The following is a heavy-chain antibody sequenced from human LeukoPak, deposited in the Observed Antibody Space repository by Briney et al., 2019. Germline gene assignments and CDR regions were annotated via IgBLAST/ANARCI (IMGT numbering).Heavy chain of an antibody. CDR1: GGSFSGYY. CDR3: ARVGERGTDY. D-gene: IGHD3-16*01. CDR2: INHSGST. Sequence: SETLSLTCAVYGGSFSGYYWSWIRQPPGKGLEWIGEINHSGSTNYNPSLKSRVTISVDTSKNQFSLKLNSVTAADTAVYFCARVGERGTDYWGQGTRVTVSS. V-gene: IGHV4-34*01. J-gene: IGHJ4*02.